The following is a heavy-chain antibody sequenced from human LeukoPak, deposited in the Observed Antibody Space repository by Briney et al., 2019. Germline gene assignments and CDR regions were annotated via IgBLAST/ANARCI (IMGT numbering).Heavy chain of an antibody. CDR2: INSDGSST. D-gene: IGHD3-22*01. CDR1: GFTFSSHA. V-gene: IGHV3-74*01. Sequence: GGSLRLSCAASGFTFSSHAMSWVRQAPGKGLVWVSRINSDGSSTSYADSVRGRFTISRDNAKNTLYLQMNSLRVEDTAVYYCARGGSSGYYYDPYWGQGTLVTVSS. CDR3: ARGGSSGYYYDPY. J-gene: IGHJ4*02.